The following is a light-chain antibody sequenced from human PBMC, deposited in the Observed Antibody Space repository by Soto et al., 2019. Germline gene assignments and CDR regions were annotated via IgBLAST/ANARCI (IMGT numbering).Light chain of an antibody. J-gene: IGKJ4*01. CDR3: QEYNSY. CDR1: QNIDNW. CDR2: RAS. V-gene: IGKV1-5*03. Sequence: QMTQSPHTLSASVGDRVTITCRASQNIDNWLAWYQHKPGKPPKLLIYRASSLETGVPSRFSGSGSGTEFSLTISNLQPDASATYYFQEYNSYFGGGTKVEIK.